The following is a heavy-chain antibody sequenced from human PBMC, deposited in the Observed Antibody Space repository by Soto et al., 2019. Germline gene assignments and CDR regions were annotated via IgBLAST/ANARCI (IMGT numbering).Heavy chain of an antibody. CDR2: ISYDGSNK. CDR3: AKDLARIAAAGVDH. Sequence: PGGSLRLSCAASGFTFSSYGVHWVRQAPGKGLEWVAVISYDGSNKYYADPVKGRFTISRDNSKNTLYLQMNSLRAEDTAVYYCAKDLARIAAAGVDHWGQGTLVTVSS. J-gene: IGHJ4*02. V-gene: IGHV3-30*18. D-gene: IGHD6-13*01. CDR1: GFTFSSYG.